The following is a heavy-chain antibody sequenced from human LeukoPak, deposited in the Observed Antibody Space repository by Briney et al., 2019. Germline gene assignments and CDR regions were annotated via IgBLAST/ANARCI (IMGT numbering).Heavy chain of an antibody. D-gene: IGHD6-13*01. Sequence: SLRLSCAASGFTFDDYAMHWVRQAPGKGLEWVSGISWNSGSIGYADSVKGRFTISRDNAKNSLYLQMNSLRAEDTALYYCAKDMGYSSSLKNYYYGMDVWGQGTTVTVSS. CDR3: AKDMGYSSSLKNYYYGMDV. CDR2: ISWNSGSI. V-gene: IGHV3-9*01. CDR1: GFTFDDYA. J-gene: IGHJ6*02.